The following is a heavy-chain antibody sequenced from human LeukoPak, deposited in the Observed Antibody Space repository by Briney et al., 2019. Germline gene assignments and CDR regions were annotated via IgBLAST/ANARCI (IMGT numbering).Heavy chain of an antibody. CDR1: GFAFSSYA. CDR3: ARGTPQY. J-gene: IGHJ4*02. V-gene: IGHV3-30*04. Sequence: QPGGSLRLSCAASGFAFSSYAMHWVHQAPGKGLEWVAVISYDGSNKYYADSVKGRFTISRDNPKNTLYLQMNSLRAEDTAVYYCARGTPQYWGQGTLVTVSS. CDR2: ISYDGSNK.